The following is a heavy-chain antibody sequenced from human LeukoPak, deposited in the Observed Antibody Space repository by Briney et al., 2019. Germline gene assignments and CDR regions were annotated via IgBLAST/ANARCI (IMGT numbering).Heavy chain of an antibody. J-gene: IGHJ4*02. V-gene: IGHV5-10-1*01. Sequence: GESLKISCKGSGYSFTSYWISWVRQMPGKGLEWMGRIDPSDSYTDYSPSFQGNVTISADKSISTAYLQWSSLKASDTAMYYCARTLLLSTPYYFDYWGQGTLVTVSS. CDR2: IDPSDSYT. CDR1: GYSFTSYW. D-gene: IGHD2/OR15-2a*01. CDR3: ARTLLLSTPYYFDY.